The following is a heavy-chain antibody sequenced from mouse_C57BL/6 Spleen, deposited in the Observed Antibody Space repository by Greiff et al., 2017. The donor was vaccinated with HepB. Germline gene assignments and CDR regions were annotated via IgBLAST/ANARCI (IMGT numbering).Heavy chain of an antibody. CDR3: AKDYGSSSYWYFDV. Sequence: DVKLQESGPGMVKPSQSLSLTCTVTGYSITSGYDWHWIRHFPGNKLEWMGYISYSGSTNYNPSLKSRISITHDTSKNHFFLKLNSVTTEDTATYYCAKDYGSSSYWYFDVWGTGTTVTVSS. V-gene: IGHV3-1*01. J-gene: IGHJ1*03. CDR2: ISYSGST. CDR1: GYSITSGYD. D-gene: IGHD1-1*01.